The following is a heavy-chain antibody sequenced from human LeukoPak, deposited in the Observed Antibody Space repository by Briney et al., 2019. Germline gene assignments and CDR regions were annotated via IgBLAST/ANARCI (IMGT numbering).Heavy chain of an antibody. D-gene: IGHD2-2*03. Sequence: GESLKISCKGSGYSFTSYWIGWVRQMPGKGLEWMGIIYPGDSDTRYSPSFQGQVTISADKSISTAYLQWSSLKASDTAMCYCARYTGYCSSTSCYSFDYWGQGTLVTVSS. CDR2: IYPGDSDT. CDR3: ARYTGYCSSTSCYSFDY. J-gene: IGHJ4*02. CDR1: GYSFTSYW. V-gene: IGHV5-51*01.